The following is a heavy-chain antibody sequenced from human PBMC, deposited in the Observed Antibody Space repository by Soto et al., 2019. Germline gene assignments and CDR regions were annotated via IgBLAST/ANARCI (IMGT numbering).Heavy chain of an antibody. D-gene: IGHD1-26*01. CDR3: ARDIVSVGPRANEAFDV. J-gene: IGHJ3*01. Sequence: QVQLVQSGAEVKKPGASVNISCQASGFTFSDTLINWVRQGPGQRLEWMGWINPANGNTSYSESFQGRVTISSLSSASTAYVALSDLTPEDTAVYYCARDIVSVGPRANEAFDVWGQGTMITVSS. CDR1: GFTFSDTL. CDR2: INPANGNT. V-gene: IGHV1-3*01.